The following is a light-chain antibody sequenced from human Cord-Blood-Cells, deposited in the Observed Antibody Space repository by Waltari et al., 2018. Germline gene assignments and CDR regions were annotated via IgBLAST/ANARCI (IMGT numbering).Light chain of an antibody. V-gene: IGKV3-20*01. CDR2: GAS. J-gene: IGKJ1*01. CDR3: QQYGSSPPWT. Sequence: IVLTQSQGTLSLSPGERATLSCRASQSFSSSYLAWYQQKPGQAPRLLIYGASSRATGIPDRFSGSGSGTDFTLTISRLEPEDFAVYYCQQYGSSPPWTFGQGTKVEIK. CDR1: QSFSSSY.